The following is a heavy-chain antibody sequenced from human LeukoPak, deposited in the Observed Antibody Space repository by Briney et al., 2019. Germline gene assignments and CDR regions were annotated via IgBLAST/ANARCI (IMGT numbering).Heavy chain of an antibody. CDR3: ARSFTMVRGNYYYMDV. J-gene: IGHJ6*03. V-gene: IGHV1-69*13. Sequence: ASVKVSCKASGGTFSSYAISWVRQAPGHGLEWMGGIIPIFGTANYAQKFQGRVTITSDESTSTAYMELSSLRSEDTAVYYCARSFTMVRGNYYYMDVWGKGTTVTVSS. CDR1: GGTFSSYA. CDR2: IIPIFGTA. D-gene: IGHD3-10*01.